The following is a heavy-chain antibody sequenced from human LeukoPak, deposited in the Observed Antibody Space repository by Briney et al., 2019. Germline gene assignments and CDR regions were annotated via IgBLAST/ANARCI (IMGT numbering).Heavy chain of an antibody. CDR2: INSDGRST. Sequence: GGSLRLSCAASGFTFSSYWMHWVRQAPGKGLVWVSHINSDGRSTSYAGSVKGRFTISRDNAKNTLYLQMNSLRAEDTAVYYCARDYDFDDYWGQGTLVTVSS. CDR3: ARDYDFDDY. V-gene: IGHV3-74*01. J-gene: IGHJ4*02. CDR1: GFTFSSYW. D-gene: IGHD3-3*01.